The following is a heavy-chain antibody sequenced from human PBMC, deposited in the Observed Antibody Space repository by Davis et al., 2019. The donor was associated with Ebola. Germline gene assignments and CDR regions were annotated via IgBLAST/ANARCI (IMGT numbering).Heavy chain of an antibody. CDR3: ARGMPPRVFDY. J-gene: IGHJ4*02. Sequence: SETLSLTCAVSASSTSTGGYSWSWIRQPPGRGLEWTGYIYHSGSTYYNPSLKSRVTISVDRSKNQFSLKLSSVTAADTAVYYCARGMPPRVFDYWGQGTLVTVSS. CDR2: IYHSGST. D-gene: IGHD2-2*01. CDR1: ASSTSTGGYS. V-gene: IGHV4-30-2*01.